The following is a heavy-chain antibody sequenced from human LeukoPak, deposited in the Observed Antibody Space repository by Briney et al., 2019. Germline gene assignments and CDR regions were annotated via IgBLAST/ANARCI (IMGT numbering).Heavy chain of an antibody. CDR1: GFTFDDYG. Sequence: GGSLRLSCAASGFTFDDYGMSWVRQAPAKGLEWVSDINWNGGRTGYADSVKGRFTISRDNAKKSLYLQMNSLRAEDTALYYCAREGGGRYLVYWGQGTLVTVSS. J-gene: IGHJ4*02. CDR2: INWNGGRT. D-gene: IGHD1-26*01. V-gene: IGHV3-20*04. CDR3: AREGGGRYLVY.